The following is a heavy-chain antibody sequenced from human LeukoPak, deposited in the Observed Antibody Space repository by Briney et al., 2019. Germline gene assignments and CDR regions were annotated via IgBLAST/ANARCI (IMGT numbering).Heavy chain of an antibody. D-gene: IGHD3-10*01. V-gene: IGHV4-34*01. CDR2: IKHSGST. CDR3: ATYHYGSGSYHNHPNFDS. CDR1: GGSFSGYY. Sequence: SETLSLTCAVYGGSFSGYYWSWIRQPPGKGLEWIGKIKHSGSTTYNPSLKSRVTISLDTSKNQVSLKLNSVTAADTAVYYCATYHYGSGSYHNHPNFDSWGQGTLVTVSS. J-gene: IGHJ4*02.